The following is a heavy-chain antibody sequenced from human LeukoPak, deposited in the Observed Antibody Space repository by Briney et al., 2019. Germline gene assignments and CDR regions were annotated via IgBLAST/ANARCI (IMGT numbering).Heavy chain of an antibody. CDR1: GGSISSHY. V-gene: IGHV4-59*11. Sequence: SETLSLTCSVSGGSISSHYWTWMRQPPGKGLEWIGYISYSGITNYNPSLKSRVSISVDTSMNQLSLKVNSVTTADTAVYYCARIFIRNGYSSYFDCWGQGTLVTVSS. D-gene: IGHD5-18*01. J-gene: IGHJ4*02. CDR3: ARIFIRNGYSSYFDC. CDR2: ISYSGIT.